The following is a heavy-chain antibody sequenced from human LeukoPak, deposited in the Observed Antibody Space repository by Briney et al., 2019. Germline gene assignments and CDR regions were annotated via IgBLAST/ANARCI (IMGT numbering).Heavy chain of an antibody. CDR2: IYSGGST. Sequence: GGSLRLSCAASGFTVSRNYMSWVRQAPGKGLEWVSVIYSGGSTYYADSVKGRFTISRDNSKNTLYLQMNSLRAEDTAVYYCARVRIFGVDMDVWGQGTTVTVSS. CDR1: GFTVSRNY. V-gene: IGHV3-66*01. J-gene: IGHJ6*02. CDR3: ARVRIFGVDMDV. D-gene: IGHD3-3*01.